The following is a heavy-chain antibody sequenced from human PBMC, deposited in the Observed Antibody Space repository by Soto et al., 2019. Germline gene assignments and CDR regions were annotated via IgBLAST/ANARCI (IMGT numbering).Heavy chain of an antibody. CDR2: FDPEDGET. J-gene: IGHJ6*02. D-gene: IGHD6-13*01. Sequence: SVKVSCKVSGYTLTELSMHWVRQAPGKGLEWMGGFDPEDGETIYAQKFQGRVTMTEDTSTDTAYMELSSLRSEDTAVYYCAGDKMVAAAGRGLVNYYYYGMDVWGQGTTVTVSS. V-gene: IGHV1-24*01. CDR1: GYTLTELS. CDR3: AGDKMVAAAGRGLVNYYYYGMDV.